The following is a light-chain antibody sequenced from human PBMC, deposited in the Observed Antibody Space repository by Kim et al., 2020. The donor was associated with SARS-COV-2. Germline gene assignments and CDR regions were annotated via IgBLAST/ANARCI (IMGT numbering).Light chain of an antibody. CDR3: QQYDNWPPLT. Sequence: IVMTQSQATVSVSPGERATLSCRASQSVSSNLAWFQQKPGQAPRLLIYGASTRATGIPARFSGSGSGTEFTLTISSLQSEDYAVYYCQQYDNWPPLTFGGGTKVEIQ. V-gene: IGKV3-15*01. CDR1: QSVSSN. CDR2: GAS. J-gene: IGKJ4*01.